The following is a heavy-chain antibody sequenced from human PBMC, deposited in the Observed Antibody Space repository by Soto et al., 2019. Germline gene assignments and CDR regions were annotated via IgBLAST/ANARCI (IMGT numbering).Heavy chain of an antibody. CDR2: FIGRVDSP. CDR1: GFTFSIYA. V-gene: IGHV3-23*01. CDR3: ANNSPVVRVCMDV. Sequence: GGYPNLSCAASGFTFSIYAITWGRQAPGTGMELVSAFIGRVDSPHYQKAVQARFNISKDNSNHTQYLQTNSLRPDHTAVYYCANNSPVVRVCMDVWGQGTTVTVSS. D-gene: IGHD3-10*01. J-gene: IGHJ6*02.